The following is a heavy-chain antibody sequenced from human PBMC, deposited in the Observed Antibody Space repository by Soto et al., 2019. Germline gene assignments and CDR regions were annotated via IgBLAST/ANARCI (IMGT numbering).Heavy chain of an antibody. Sequence: GGSLRLSCAASGFTFSSYWMSWVRQAPGKGLEWVANIKQDGSEKYYVDSVKGRFTISRDNAKNSLYLQMNSLRAEDTAVYYCAREGSSSWTDYYYYGMDVWGQGTTVTVSS. V-gene: IGHV3-7*05. CDR2: IKQDGSEK. J-gene: IGHJ6*02. CDR1: GFTFSSYW. CDR3: AREGSSSWTDYYYYGMDV. D-gene: IGHD6-13*01.